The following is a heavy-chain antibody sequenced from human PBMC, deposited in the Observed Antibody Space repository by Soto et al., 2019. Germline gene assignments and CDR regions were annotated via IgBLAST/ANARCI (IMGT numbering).Heavy chain of an antibody. J-gene: IGHJ4*02. CDR1: GVSVSSGSYY. D-gene: IGHD3-10*01. CDR2: IYYSGST. V-gene: IGHV4-61*01. Sequence: PSETLSLTCTVSGVSVSSGSYYWSWIRQPPGKGLEWIGYIYYSGSTNYNPSLKSRVTISVDTSKNQFSLKLSSVTAADTAVYYCATYGSGSYVDYWGQGTLVTVSS. CDR3: ATYGSGSYVDY.